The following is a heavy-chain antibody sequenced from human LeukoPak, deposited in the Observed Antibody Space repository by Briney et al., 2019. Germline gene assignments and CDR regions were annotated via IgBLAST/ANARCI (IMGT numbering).Heavy chain of an antibody. CDR3: ARFTMTRGWFDP. Sequence: ASVKVSCKASGYTFTTYAIHWVRQAPGQRLEWMGWINAGNGNTKYSQKFQGRVTITRDTSASKAYMELSSLRSEDTAIYYCARFTMTRGWFDPWGQGTLVTVSS. D-gene: IGHD3-22*01. V-gene: IGHV1-3*01. CDR2: INAGNGNT. CDR1: GYTFTTYA. J-gene: IGHJ5*02.